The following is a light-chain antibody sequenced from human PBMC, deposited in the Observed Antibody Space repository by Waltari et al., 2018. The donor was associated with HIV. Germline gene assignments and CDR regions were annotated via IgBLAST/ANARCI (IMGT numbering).Light chain of an antibody. CDR2: GAS. V-gene: IGKV3-20*01. Sequence: EIVLTQSPGTLSLSPGERLTLSCRASQTTSSEYLAWYQQKPGQAPRLLIYGASRRATGIPDRFTGSGSGIDFTLTITRLEPEDFVVYYCQQYGRSSLTFGGGTKVEIK. J-gene: IGKJ4*01. CDR1: QTTSSEY. CDR3: QQYGRSSLT.